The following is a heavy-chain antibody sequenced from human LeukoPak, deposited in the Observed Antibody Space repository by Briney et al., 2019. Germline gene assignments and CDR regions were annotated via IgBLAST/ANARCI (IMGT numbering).Heavy chain of an antibody. D-gene: IGHD6-13*01. CDR3: ARGRSAAGTDAFDY. V-gene: IGHV3-30-3*01. Sequence: GGSLRLSCAASGFTFSSYAMHWVRQAPGKGLEWVAVISYDGSNKYYADSVKGRFTISRDNSENTLYLQMNSLRAEDTAVYYCARGRSAAGTDAFDYWGQGTLVTVSS. CDR1: GFTFSSYA. J-gene: IGHJ4*02. CDR2: ISYDGSNK.